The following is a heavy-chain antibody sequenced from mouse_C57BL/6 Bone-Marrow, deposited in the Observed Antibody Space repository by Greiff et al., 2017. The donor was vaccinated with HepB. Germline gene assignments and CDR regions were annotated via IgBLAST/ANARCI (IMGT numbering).Heavy chain of an antibody. Sequence: VMLVESGAELARPGASVKLSCKASGYTFTSYGISWVKQRTGQGLEWIGEIYPRSGNTYYNEKFKGKATLTADKSSSTAYMELRSLTSEDSAVYFCARGGWLLLFDYWGQGTTLTVSS. CDR2: IYPRSGNT. V-gene: IGHV1-81*01. CDR3: ARGGWLLLFDY. D-gene: IGHD2-3*01. J-gene: IGHJ2*01. CDR1: GYTFTSYG.